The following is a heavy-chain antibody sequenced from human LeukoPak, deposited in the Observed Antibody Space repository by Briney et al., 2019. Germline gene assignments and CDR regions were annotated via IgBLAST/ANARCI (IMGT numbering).Heavy chain of an antibody. D-gene: IGHD3-22*01. V-gene: IGHV3-9*01. J-gene: IGHJ4*02. CDR1: GFTFDDYA. CDR2: ISWNSGSI. CDR3: TRGLYDSSGYYYENFDY. Sequence: GRSLRLSCAASGFTFDDYAMHWVRQAPGKGLEWVSGISWNSGSIGYADSVKGRFTISRDNAKNSLYLQMNSLRAEDTAVYYCTRGLYDSSGYYYENFDYWGQGTLVTVSS.